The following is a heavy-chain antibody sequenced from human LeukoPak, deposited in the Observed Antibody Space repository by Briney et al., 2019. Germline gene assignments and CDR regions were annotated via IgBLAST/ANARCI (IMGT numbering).Heavy chain of an antibody. J-gene: IGHJ3*01. D-gene: IGHD6-13*01. Sequence: SETLSLTCAVYGGSFSGYYWSWIRQSPGKGLEWIGEINHSGSTNYNPSLKSRVTISLDTSKNQFSLKLSSVTAADTAVYYCARGLSIAAAGTGNAFDVWGQGTMVTVSS. CDR1: GGSFSGYY. V-gene: IGHV4-34*01. CDR3: ARGLSIAAAGTGNAFDV. CDR2: INHSGST.